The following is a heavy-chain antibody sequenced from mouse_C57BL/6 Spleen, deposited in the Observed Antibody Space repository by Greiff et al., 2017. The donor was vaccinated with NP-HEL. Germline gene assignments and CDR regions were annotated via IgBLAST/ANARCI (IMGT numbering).Heavy chain of an antibody. V-gene: IGHV1-22*01. D-gene: IGHD1-1*01. CDR3: AREEGFYYGSSYWYFDV. CDR1: GYTFTDYN. CDR2: INPNNGGT. Sequence: EVQLQQSGPELVKPGASVKMSCKASGYTFTDYNMHWVKQSHGKSLEWIGYINPNNGGTSYNQKFKGKATLTVNKSSSTAYMELRSLTSEDSAVYYCAREEGFYYGSSYWYFDVWGTGTTVTVSS. J-gene: IGHJ1*03.